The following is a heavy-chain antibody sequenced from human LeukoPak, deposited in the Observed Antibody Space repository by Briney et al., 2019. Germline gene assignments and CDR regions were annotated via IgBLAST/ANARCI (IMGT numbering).Heavy chain of an antibody. Sequence: ASVKVSCKVSGYTLTELSMHWVRQAPGKGLEWMGGFDPEEDETIYAQKFQGRVTMIEDTSTDTAYMELSSLRSEDTAVYYCATDRAYYDSSGYTDYWGQGTLVTLSS. CDR1: GYTLTELS. D-gene: IGHD3-22*01. V-gene: IGHV1-24*01. CDR2: FDPEEDET. CDR3: ATDRAYYDSSGYTDY. J-gene: IGHJ4*02.